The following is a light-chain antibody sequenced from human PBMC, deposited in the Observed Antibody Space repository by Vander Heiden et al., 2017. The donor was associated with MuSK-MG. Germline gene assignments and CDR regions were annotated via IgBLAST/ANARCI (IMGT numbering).Light chain of an antibody. J-gene: IGLJ2*01. CDR3: SSYAGSTTYVV. Sequence: QSALTQPAYVFGSPGQNTTISCAGTSRDVWSYHLVSWYQQHPGKAPKLMIFEVRTRPSGVSNRFSASKSGNTAALTISGLQAEDEADYYCSSYAGSTTYVVFGGGTKLTVL. CDR2: EVR. V-gene: IGLV2-23*02. CDR1: SRDVWSYHL.